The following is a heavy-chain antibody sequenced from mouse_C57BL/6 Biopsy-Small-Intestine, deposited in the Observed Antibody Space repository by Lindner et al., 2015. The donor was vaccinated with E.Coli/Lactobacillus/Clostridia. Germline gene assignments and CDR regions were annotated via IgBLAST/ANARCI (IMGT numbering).Heavy chain of an antibody. CDR1: GYTFTSYW. CDR2: ILPGGGSA. Sequence: VQLQESGSDLMKPGASVRLSCKAAGYTFTSYWIEWVRQRPGHGLEWIGQILPGGGSATYSEKFQGKATFTADTSSNTAYMQLSSLTTEDSAIYYCARLFGYVMDYWGQGTSVTVSS. V-gene: IGHV1-9*01. J-gene: IGHJ4*01. CDR3: ARLFGYVMDY.